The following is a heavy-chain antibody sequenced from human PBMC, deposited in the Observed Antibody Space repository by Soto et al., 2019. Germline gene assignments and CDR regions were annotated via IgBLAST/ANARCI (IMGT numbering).Heavy chain of an antibody. D-gene: IGHD3-22*01. CDR3: ARQIYDSDTGPNFQYYFDS. J-gene: IGHJ4*02. CDR1: GYSFAGYW. Sequence: PGESLKISCKGSGYSFAGYWITWVRQKPGKGLEWMGRIDPSDSQTYYSPSFRGHVTTSVTKSITTVFLQWSSLRASDTAMYYCARQIYDSDTGPNFQYYFDSWGQGTPVTVSS. V-gene: IGHV5-10-1*01. CDR2: IDPSDSQT.